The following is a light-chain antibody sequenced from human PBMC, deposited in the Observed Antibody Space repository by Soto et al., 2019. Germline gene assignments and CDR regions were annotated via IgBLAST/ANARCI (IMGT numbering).Light chain of an antibody. J-gene: IGLJ1*01. CDR1: SSDVGGYNY. CDR2: EVS. Sequence: QSALTQPASVSGSPGQSITISCTGTSSDVGGYNYVSWYQQHPGKAPKLMIYEVSNRPSGVSNRFSGSKSGNTASLTISGLQAEGEADYYCSSFTSGSTLFGTGTKVTVL. V-gene: IGLV2-14*01. CDR3: SSFTSGSTL.